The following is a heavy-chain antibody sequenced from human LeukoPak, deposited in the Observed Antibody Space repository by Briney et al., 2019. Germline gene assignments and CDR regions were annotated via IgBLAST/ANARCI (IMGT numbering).Heavy chain of an antibody. CDR3: ARVPPPFTMYYMDV. V-gene: IGHV3-33*08. CDR2: VGYDGDKR. Sequence: GGSLRLSCAASGFIFRSFGMHWVRQSPGKGLEWLAVVGYDGDKRDYADSVKGRFTISRDSSKNTVSLQMNSLRAEDTAIYFCARVPPPFTMYYMDVWGKGTPVIVSS. J-gene: IGHJ6*03. D-gene: IGHD5-24*01. CDR1: GFIFRSFG.